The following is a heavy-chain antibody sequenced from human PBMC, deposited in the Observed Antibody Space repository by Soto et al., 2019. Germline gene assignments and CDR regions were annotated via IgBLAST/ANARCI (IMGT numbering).Heavy chain of an antibody. CDR1: GFTFSSYT. V-gene: IGHV3-30*03. J-gene: IGHJ4*02. Sequence: GGSLRLSCAASGFTFSSYTMHWVRQAPGEGLEWVAVISYDGNNKFYADSVKGRFTISRDSSSQTLYLQMNSLRPDDTAMYYCARDGVSSTDYTWNYGTYFDDWGPGALVTVSS. D-gene: IGHD1-1*01. CDR2: ISYDGNNK. CDR3: ARDGVSSTDYTWNYGTYFDD.